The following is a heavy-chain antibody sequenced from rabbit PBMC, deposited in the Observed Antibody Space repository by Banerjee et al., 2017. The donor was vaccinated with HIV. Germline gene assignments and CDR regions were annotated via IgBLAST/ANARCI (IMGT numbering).Heavy chain of an antibody. V-gene: IGHV1S40*01. Sequence: QSLEESGGDLVKPGSSLTLTCTASASGFSFSITYYMCWVRQAPGKGLEWIACILTGNSGSTYYATWAKGRFTISKTSSTTVDLKMTSLTAADTATYFCVRLWGLWGPGTLVTVS. CDR3: VRLWGL. CDR2: ILTGNSGST. CDR1: GFSFSITYY. J-gene: IGHJ4*01. D-gene: IGHD3-1*01.